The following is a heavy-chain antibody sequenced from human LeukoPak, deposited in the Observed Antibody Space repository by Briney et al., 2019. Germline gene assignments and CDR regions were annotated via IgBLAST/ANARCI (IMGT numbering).Heavy chain of an antibody. CDR3: ARHLSGVTGYTYGRGIDY. V-gene: IGHV3-7*01. CDR1: GFTFSSYW. CDR2: IRKDGSEK. D-gene: IGHD5-18*01. J-gene: IGHJ4*02. Sequence: GALRLSCAASGFTFSSYWMSWVRQAPGKGLEWVANIRKDGSEKYYVDSVKGRFTISRDNAKTSLYLQMNSLRAEDTAVYYCARHLSGVTGYTYGRGIDYWGQGTLVTVSS.